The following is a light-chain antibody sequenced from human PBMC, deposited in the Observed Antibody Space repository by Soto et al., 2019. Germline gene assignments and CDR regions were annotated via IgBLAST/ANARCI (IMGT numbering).Light chain of an antibody. CDR2: GNS. CDR3: QSYDSSLSGWV. Sequence: QSVLTQPPSVSGAPGQRVTISCTGSSSNIGAGYDVHWYQQLPGTAPKLLIYGNSNRPSGVPDRFSGSKSGTSASLAITGLQAEDEADYDCQSYDSSLSGWVFGGGTKRTVL. CDR1: SSNIGAGYD. V-gene: IGLV1-40*01. J-gene: IGLJ3*02.